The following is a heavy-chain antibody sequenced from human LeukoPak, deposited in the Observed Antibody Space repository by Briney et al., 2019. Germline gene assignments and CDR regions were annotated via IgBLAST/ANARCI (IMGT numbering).Heavy chain of an antibody. CDR3: ARGHIVEDILTGYPRGYYYYGMDV. CDR1: GYTFTSYD. V-gene: IGHV1-8*01. D-gene: IGHD3-9*01. J-gene: IGHJ6*02. CDR2: MNPNSGNT. Sequence: ASVKVSCKASGYTFTSYDINWVRQATGQGLEWMGWMNPNSGNTGYAQKFQGRVTMTRNTSISTAYMELGSLRSEDTAVYYCARGHIVEDILTGYPRGYYYYGMDVWGQGTTVTVSS.